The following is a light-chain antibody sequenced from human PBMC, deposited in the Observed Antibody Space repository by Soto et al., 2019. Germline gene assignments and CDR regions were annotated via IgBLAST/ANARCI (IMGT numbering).Light chain of an antibody. CDR2: LGS. V-gene: IGKV2-28*01. Sequence: DIVMTQSPLSLPVTPGEPASISCRSSQSLLHSNGYNYLDWYLQKPGQSPQLLIYLGSNRASGDPDRFSGSGSGTDFTLKISRVEAEDVGVYYSMQALQTPTFGQGTKLEIK. CDR1: QSLLHSNGYNY. J-gene: IGKJ2*01. CDR3: MQALQTPT.